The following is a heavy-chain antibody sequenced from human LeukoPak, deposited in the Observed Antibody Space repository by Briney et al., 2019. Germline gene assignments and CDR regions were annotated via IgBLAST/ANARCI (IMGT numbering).Heavy chain of an antibody. Sequence: GGSLRLSCAASGFTFSGSAMHWVRQASGKGLEWVGRIRSKANSYATAYAASVKGRFTISRDDSKNTAYLQMNSLKTEDTAVYYCTGRWFGDSHLNYYGMDVWGKGTTVTVSS. CDR2: IRSKANSYAT. CDR1: GFTFSGSA. V-gene: IGHV3-73*01. D-gene: IGHD3-10*01. J-gene: IGHJ6*04. CDR3: TGRWFGDSHLNYYGMDV.